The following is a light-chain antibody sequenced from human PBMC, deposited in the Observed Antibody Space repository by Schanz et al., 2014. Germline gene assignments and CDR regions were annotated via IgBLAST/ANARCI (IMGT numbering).Light chain of an antibody. J-gene: IGKJ5*01. CDR2: DAS. CDR1: QSVSSNY. Sequence: EIVLTQSPGTLSLSPGEGATLSCRASQSVSSNYLAWYQQKRGQAPRLLISDASNRATGTPARFSGSGSGTDFTLTISSLEPEDFAVYFCQQRHTWPLTFGQGTRLDIK. V-gene: IGKV3-11*01. CDR3: QQRHTWPLT.